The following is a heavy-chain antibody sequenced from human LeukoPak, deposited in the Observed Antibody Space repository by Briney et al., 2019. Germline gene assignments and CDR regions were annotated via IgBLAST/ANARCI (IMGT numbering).Heavy chain of an antibody. V-gene: IGHV4-34*01. CDR2: INHSGST. CDR1: GGSFSGYY. Sequence: PSETLSLTCAVYGGSFSGYYWSWIRQPPGKGLEWIGEINHSGSTNYNPSLKSRVTISVDTSKNQLSLKLSSVTAADTAVYYCARGPGPDYYYYYGMDVWGQGTTVTVSS. D-gene: IGHD2-8*02. CDR3: ARGPGPDYYYYYGMDV. J-gene: IGHJ6*02.